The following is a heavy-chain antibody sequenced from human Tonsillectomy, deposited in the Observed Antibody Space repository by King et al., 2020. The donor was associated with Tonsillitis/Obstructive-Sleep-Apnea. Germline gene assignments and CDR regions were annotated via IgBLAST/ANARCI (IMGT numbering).Heavy chain of an antibody. CDR3: ARGGNYYGSSHLYYYGMDV. CDR1: GYTFTNYG. CDR2: ISAYNGNT. D-gene: IGHD3-10*01. V-gene: IGHV1-18*01. Sequence: QLVQSGAEVKKPGASVKVSCKASGYTFTNYGITWVRQAPGQGLEWMGWISAYNGNTNYAQKFQDRVTMTTDTSTSTAYMELRSLRSDDTAVYYCARGGNYYGSSHLYYYGMDVWGQGTTVTVSS. J-gene: IGHJ6*02.